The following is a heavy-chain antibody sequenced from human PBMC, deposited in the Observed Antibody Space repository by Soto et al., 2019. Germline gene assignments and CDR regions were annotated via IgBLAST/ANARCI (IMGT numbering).Heavy chain of an antibody. V-gene: IGHV5-51*01. Sequence: PGESLKISCKGSGYSFTSYWIGWVRQMPGKGLEWMGIIYPGDSDTRYSPSFQGQVTISADKSISTAYLQWSSLKASDTAMYYCARHGIAAAGHLNKYYYCGIDFMGQVTTVTVSS. CDR2: IYPGDSDT. J-gene: IGHJ6*01. CDR3: ARHGIAAAGHLNKYYYCGIDF. D-gene: IGHD6-13*01. CDR1: GYSFTSYW.